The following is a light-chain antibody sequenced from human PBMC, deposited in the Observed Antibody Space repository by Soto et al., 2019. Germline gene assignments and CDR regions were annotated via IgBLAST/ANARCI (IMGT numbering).Light chain of an antibody. J-gene: IGLJ1*01. CDR3: SSYAGSNNLV. CDR2: EVS. V-gene: IGLV2-8*01. Sequence: QSALTQPPSASGSPGQSVTISCTGTLSDVGGYNFVSWYQQHPGKAPKLMIYEVSKRPSGVPGRFSGSKSGNTASLTVSELQAEDEADYYCSSYAGSNNLVFGTGTKLTVL. CDR1: LSDVGGYNF.